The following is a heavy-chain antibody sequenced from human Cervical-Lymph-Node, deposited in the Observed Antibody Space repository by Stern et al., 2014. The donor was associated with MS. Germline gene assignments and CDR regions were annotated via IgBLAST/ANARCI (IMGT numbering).Heavy chain of an antibody. Sequence: VQLVQSGAEVKNPGASVKVSCKVSGSSLNQLSMHWLRQAPGKCLEWVGGLHPEDGEINYAQDFQGRVTMTEDASTDTTFMELTSLRSDDTAVYYCAVLGYDSAFRHWGQGSLVTVSS. CDR2: LHPEDGEI. J-gene: IGHJ1*01. V-gene: IGHV1-24*01. CDR3: AVLGYDSAFRH. CDR1: GSSLNQLS. D-gene: IGHD3-22*01.